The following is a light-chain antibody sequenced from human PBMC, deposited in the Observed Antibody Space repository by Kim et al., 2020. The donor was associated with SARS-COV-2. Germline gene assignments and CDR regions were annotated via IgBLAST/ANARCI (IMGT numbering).Light chain of an antibody. Sequence: SPGERATLSCRASESFGTNLAWYQQNPGQAPRLLIYGTSIRATGIPARFSGSGSGTDFTLTISSLQSEDFAVYYCQQYNNWPLPCTFGQGTKLEI. CDR2: GTS. CDR3: QQYNNWPLPCT. J-gene: IGKJ2*02. CDR1: ESFGTN. V-gene: IGKV3-15*01.